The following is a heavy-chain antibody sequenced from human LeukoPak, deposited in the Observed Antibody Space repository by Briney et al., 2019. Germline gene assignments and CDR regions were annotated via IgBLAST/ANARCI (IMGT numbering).Heavy chain of an antibody. CDR1: GFTFSSYA. D-gene: IGHD6-19*01. CDR2: ISYDGSNT. Sequence: PGGSLRLSCAASGFTFSSYAMSWVRQAPRKGLEWVAVISYDGSNTYYADSVKGRFAISRDISKSTLYLQLNSLRAEDTAVYFCAKDASRGYGSGWDDAFDIWGQGTMVTVSS. J-gene: IGHJ3*02. CDR3: AKDASRGYGSGWDDAFDI. V-gene: IGHV3-30*09.